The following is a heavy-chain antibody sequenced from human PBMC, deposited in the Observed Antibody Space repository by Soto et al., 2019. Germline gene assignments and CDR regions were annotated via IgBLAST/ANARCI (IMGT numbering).Heavy chain of an antibody. CDR1: GGSFSGYY. V-gene: IGHV4-34*01. CDR3: AHIKGYYYYYGMDV. D-gene: IGHD2-21*01. Sequence: SETLSLTCAVYGGSFSGYYWSWIRQPPGKGLEWIGEINHSGSTNYNPSLKSRVTISVDTSKNQFSLKLSSVTAADTAVYYCAHIKGYYYYYGMDVWGQGTTVTVYS. J-gene: IGHJ6*02. CDR2: INHSGST.